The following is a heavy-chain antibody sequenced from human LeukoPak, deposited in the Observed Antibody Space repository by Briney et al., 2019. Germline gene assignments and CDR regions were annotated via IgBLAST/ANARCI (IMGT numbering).Heavy chain of an antibody. V-gene: IGHV4-4*09. CDR1: GGSISSYY. CDR2: IYTSGST. D-gene: IGHD6-13*01. Sequence: PSETLSLTCTVSGGSISSYYWSWIRQPPGKGLEWIGYIYTSGSTNYNPSLKSRVTISVDTSKNQFSLKLSSVTAADTAVYYWARQGAAAVKARGAFDIWGQGTMVTVSS. CDR3: ARQGAAAVKARGAFDI. J-gene: IGHJ3*02.